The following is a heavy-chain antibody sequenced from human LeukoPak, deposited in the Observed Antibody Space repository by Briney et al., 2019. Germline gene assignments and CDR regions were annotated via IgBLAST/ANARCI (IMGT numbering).Heavy chain of an antibody. CDR3: ARGSDDFWSGYSPSY. J-gene: IGHJ4*02. Sequence: ASVKVSCKASGYTFTGYYMHWVRQAPGQGLEWMGWINPNSGGTNYAQKFQGKVTMTRDTSISTAYMELSRLRSDDTAVYYCARGSDDFWSGYSPSYWGQGTLVTVSS. V-gene: IGHV1-2*02. D-gene: IGHD3-3*01. CDR1: GYTFTGYY. CDR2: INPNSGGT.